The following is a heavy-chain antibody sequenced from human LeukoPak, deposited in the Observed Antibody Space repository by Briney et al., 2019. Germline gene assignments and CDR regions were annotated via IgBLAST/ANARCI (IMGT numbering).Heavy chain of an antibody. D-gene: IGHD5-18*01. CDR3: AKGPRGYSYGSNFDY. J-gene: IGHJ4*02. Sequence: PGGSLRLSCAASGFTVSSNYMNWVRQAPGKGLEWVSVLYSGGGTYYADSVKGRFTISRDSSKNTLYLQMNSLRAEDTAVYYCAKGPRGYSYGSNFDYWGQGTLVTVSS. V-gene: IGHV3-53*01. CDR2: LYSGGGT. CDR1: GFTVSSNY.